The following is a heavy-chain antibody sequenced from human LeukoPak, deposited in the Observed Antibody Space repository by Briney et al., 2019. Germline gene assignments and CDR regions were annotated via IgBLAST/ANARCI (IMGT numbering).Heavy chain of an antibody. CDR2: IRYDGSNK. Sequence: HPGGSLRLSCAASGFTFSSYPMNWVRQAPGKGLEWVAFIRYDGSNKYYADSVKGRFTISRDNSKNTLYLQMNSLRAEDTAVYYCAKDNYDSSIGDYFDYWGQGTLVTVSS. V-gene: IGHV3-30*02. D-gene: IGHD3-22*01. CDR1: GFTFSSYP. CDR3: AKDNYDSSIGDYFDY. J-gene: IGHJ4*02.